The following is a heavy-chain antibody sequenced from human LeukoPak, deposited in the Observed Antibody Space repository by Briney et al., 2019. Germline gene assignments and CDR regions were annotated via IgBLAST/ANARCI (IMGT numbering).Heavy chain of an antibody. V-gene: IGHV1-18*04. J-gene: IGHJ4*02. CDR3: ARHSGSGWQALGY. D-gene: IGHD6-19*01. CDR1: GYTFSNYG. CDR2: TSYNGNT. Sequence: SVKVSCKASGYTFSNYGISWVRQAPGLGLEWMGWTSYNGNTNYAQKFQDRVTMTTDTFTTTAYMELRSLESDDTAVYYCARHSGSGWQALGYWGQGTLVTVSS.